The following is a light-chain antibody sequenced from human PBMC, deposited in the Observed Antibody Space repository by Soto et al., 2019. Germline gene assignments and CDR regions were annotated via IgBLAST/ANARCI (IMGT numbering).Light chain of an antibody. CDR3: LLYYAGVRA. Sequence: QRVVTQDGSLTVSPRGTVTLIYASSTRSLTNAHYSNWLPQKPCQAPRAPIYCTSSRHSGTPARFSSSLLGGNAALTLSAVQREEEAECYCLLYYAGVRAFGGGSQRTVL. V-gene: IGLV7-43*01. J-gene: IGLJ2*01. CDR1: TRSLTNAHY. CDR2: CTS.